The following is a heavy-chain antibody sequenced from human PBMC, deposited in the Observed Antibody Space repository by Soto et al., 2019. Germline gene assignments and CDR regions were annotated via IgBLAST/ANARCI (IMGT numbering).Heavy chain of an antibody. CDR2: IYYSGST. V-gene: IGHV4-59*01. CDR3: ARTYGRNFDY. Sequence: LSLTCTVSGGSISSYYWSWIRQPPGKGLEWIGYIYYSGSTNYNPSLKSRVTISVDTSKNQFSLKLSSVTAADTALYYCARTYGRNFDYWGQGTLVTVSS. J-gene: IGHJ4*02. CDR1: GGSISSYY. D-gene: IGHD3-10*01.